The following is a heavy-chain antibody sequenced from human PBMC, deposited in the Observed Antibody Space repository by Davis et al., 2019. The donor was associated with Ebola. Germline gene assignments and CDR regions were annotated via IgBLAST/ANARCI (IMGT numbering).Heavy chain of an antibody. Sequence: KVSCKGSGYSFTSYWIGWVRQMPGKGLEWMGIIYSGDSDTRYSPSFQGQVTISADKSISTAYLQWSSLKASDTAMYYCARHGIAARPRYYYYGMDVWGQGTTVTVSS. V-gene: IGHV5-51*01. CDR3: ARHGIAARPRYYYYGMDV. J-gene: IGHJ6*02. CDR2: IYSGDSDT. CDR1: GYSFTSYW. D-gene: IGHD6-6*01.